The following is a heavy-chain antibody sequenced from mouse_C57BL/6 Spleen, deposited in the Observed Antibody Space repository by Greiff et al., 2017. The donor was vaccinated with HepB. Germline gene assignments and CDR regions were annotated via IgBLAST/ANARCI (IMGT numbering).Heavy chain of an antibody. J-gene: IGHJ4*01. CDR2: IYPGSGST. V-gene: IGHV1-55*01. Sequence: VQLQQPGAELVKPGASVKMSCKASGYTFTSYWITWVKQRPGQGLEWIGDIYPGSGSTNYNEKFKSKATLSVDTSSSTAYMQLSSLTSEDSAVYYCARGGSYYAMDYWGQGTSVTVSS. CDR1: GYTFTSYW. CDR3: ARGGSYYAMDY.